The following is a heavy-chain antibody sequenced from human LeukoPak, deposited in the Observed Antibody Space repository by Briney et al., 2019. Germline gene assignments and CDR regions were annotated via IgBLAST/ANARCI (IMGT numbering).Heavy chain of an antibody. J-gene: IGHJ4*02. CDR1: GGSISSYY. CDR3: ARALRDGYNGGGYYFDY. D-gene: IGHD5-24*01. Sequence: SETLSLTCTVSGGSISSYYWSWIRQPPGKGLEWIGYIYYSGSTNYNPSLKSRVTISVDTSKNQFSLKLSSVTAADTAVYYCARALRDGYNGGGYYFDYWGQGTLVTVSS. CDR2: IYYSGST. V-gene: IGHV4-59*01.